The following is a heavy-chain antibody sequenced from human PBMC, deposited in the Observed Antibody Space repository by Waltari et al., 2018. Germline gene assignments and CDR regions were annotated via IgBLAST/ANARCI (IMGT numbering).Heavy chain of an antibody. V-gene: IGHV1-46*01. CDR1: GYTFTSYY. D-gene: IGHD1-26*01. J-gene: IGHJ4*02. CDR2: INPSGGST. Sequence: QVQLVQSGAEVKKPGASVKVSCKASGYTFTSYYMHWVRQAPGQGLEWMGIINPSGGSTSYAQKFQGRVTITADKSTSTAYMELSSLRSEDTAVYYCARAVGATGYWGQGTLVTVSS. CDR3: ARAVGATGY.